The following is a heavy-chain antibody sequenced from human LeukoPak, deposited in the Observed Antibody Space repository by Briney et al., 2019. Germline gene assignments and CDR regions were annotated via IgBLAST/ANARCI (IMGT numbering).Heavy chain of an antibody. D-gene: IGHD3-22*01. J-gene: IGHJ4*02. Sequence: GGSLRLSCAASGFTFSTYWMSWVRQAPGKGLEWVSSISSSSSYIYYADSVKGRFTISRDNAKNSLYLQMNSLRAEDTAVYYCARDWDYDSSGCLDYWGQGTLVTVSS. V-gene: IGHV3-21*01. CDR2: ISSSSSYI. CDR1: GFTFSTYW. CDR3: ARDWDYDSSGCLDY.